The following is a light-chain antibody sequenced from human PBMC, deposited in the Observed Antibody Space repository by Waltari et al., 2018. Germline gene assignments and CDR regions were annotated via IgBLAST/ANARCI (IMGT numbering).Light chain of an antibody. CDR3: QQYNSYPWT. CDR2: KAS. V-gene: IGKV1-5*03. J-gene: IGKJ1*01. CDR1: QSISSW. Sequence: DIQVTQSPSTLSASVGDRVPITYRASQSISSWLAWYQQKPGKAPKLLIYKASSLESGVPARFSGSGSGTEFTLTISSLQPDDFATYYCQQYNSYPWTFGQGTKVEIK.